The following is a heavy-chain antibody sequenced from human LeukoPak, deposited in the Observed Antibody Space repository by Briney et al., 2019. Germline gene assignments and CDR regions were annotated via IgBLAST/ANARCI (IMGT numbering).Heavy chain of an antibody. CDR1: GFIFSNSA. Sequence: SGGSLRLSCAASGFIFSNSAMHWVRQAPGKGLEWVALISYDGSNKNYADSVKGRFTISRDNSKNTLYLQMNSLRAEDTAVYYCAKGSGYYGSGSYSLVYWGQGTLVTVSS. J-gene: IGHJ4*02. D-gene: IGHD3-10*01. CDR2: ISYDGSNK. CDR3: AKGSGYYGSGSYSLVY. V-gene: IGHV3-30*04.